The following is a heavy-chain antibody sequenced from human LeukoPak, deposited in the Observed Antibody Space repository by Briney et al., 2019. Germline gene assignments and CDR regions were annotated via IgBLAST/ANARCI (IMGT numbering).Heavy chain of an antibody. CDR3: ARGGEQLWNLLGAFDI. V-gene: IGHV1-69*04. J-gene: IGHJ3*02. CDR1: GGNFSTYA. CDR2: IIPILGIA. Sequence: SVKVSCKASGGNFSTYAISWVRQAPGQGLEWMGRIIPILGIANYAQKFQGRVTITADKSTSTAYMELSSLRSEDTAVYYCARGGEQLWNLLGAFDIWGQGTMVTVSS. D-gene: IGHD5-18*01.